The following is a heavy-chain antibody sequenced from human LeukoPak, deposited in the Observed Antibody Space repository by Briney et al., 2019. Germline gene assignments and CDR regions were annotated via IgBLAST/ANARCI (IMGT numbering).Heavy chain of an antibody. J-gene: IGHJ4*02. D-gene: IGHD3-22*01. CDR2: IKEDGSEK. CDR3: ASGYYSRRFDY. Sequence: GSLRLSCEASGFTFSTYWMSLVRQAPGKGLEWVANIKEDGSEKYYVDSVKGRFTISRDNAKNSLYLQMNSLRTEDTAVYYCASGYYSRRFDYWGQGTLVTVSS. CDR1: GFTFSTYW. V-gene: IGHV3-7*01.